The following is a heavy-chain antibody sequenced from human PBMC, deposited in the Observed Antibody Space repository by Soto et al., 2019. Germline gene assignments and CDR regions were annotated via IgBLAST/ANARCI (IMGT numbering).Heavy chain of an antibody. V-gene: IGHV4-30-4*01. CDR3: AREGGESSDGLYYFDS. D-gene: IGHD3-16*01. CDR1: GGSTSSDNY. CDR2: IYYSGNT. Sequence: SETLSLTCTGSGGSTSSDNYWSWIRQPPGKGLEWIGHIYYSGNTDYNPSLKSRLAISIDTSKNQSSLKLSSVTAADTAVYFCAREGGESSDGLYYFDSWGQGSLVTVSS. J-gene: IGHJ4*02.